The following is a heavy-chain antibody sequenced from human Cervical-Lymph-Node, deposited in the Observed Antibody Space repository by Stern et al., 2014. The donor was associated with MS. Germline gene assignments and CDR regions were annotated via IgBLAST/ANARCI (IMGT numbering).Heavy chain of an antibody. CDR1: GFSLSTSGMR. D-gene: IGHD3-3*01. Sequence: QITLKESGPALVKPTQTLTLTCTFSGFSLSTSGMRVSWIRQPPGKALEWLARLCWDDDKFYSTSLKTRLTISKDTSKNQVVLTMTNVDPVDTATYYCARSPPYYEFWNDYYYFDYWGQGTLVAVSS. J-gene: IGHJ4*02. CDR3: ARSPPYYEFWNDYYYFDY. V-gene: IGHV2-70*04. CDR2: LCWDDDK.